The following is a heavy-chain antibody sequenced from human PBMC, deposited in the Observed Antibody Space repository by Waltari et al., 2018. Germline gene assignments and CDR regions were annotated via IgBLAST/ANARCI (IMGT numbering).Heavy chain of an antibody. D-gene: IGHD6-19*01. CDR1: GYTFMNFD. Sequence: QVQLVQSGAEVKKPGASVKVSCKGSGYTFMNFDITWGRQATGQGLEWMGWMNPNKGHTGYAPNFQGRVIMTRDTSISTAYMELNSLTYEDTAMYYCSIGSGGAFDHWGQGTLITVSS. CDR3: SIGSGGAFDH. V-gene: IGHV1-8*02. J-gene: IGHJ4*02. CDR2: MNPNKGHT.